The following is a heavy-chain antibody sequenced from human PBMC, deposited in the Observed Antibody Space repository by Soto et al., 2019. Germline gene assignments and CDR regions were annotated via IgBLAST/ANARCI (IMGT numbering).Heavy chain of an antibody. D-gene: IGHD3-22*01. V-gene: IGHV1-2*04. Sequence: ASVKVSCKASGYTFTGYYMHWVRQAPGQGLEWMGWINPNSGGTNYAQKFQGWVTMTRDTSISTAYMELSRLRSDDTAVYYCARDNYDSSGSQPHYYYYYGMDVWGQGTTVTVSS. CDR3: ARDNYDSSGSQPHYYYYYGMDV. CDR1: GYTFTGYY. J-gene: IGHJ6*02. CDR2: INPNSGGT.